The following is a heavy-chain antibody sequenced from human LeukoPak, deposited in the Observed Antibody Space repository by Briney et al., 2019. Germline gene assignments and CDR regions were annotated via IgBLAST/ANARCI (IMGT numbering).Heavy chain of an antibody. CDR3: ARDLEIVVPMGY. J-gene: IGHJ4*02. Sequence: SVKVSCKASGVTFSSYAITWVRQAPGQGLEWMGRIIPIFGTASYAQKFQGRVTITTDESTSTAYMELSSLRSEDTAVYYCARDLEIVVPMGYWGQGTLVTVSS. CDR1: GVTFSSYA. V-gene: IGHV1-69*05. D-gene: IGHD3-22*01. CDR2: IIPIFGTA.